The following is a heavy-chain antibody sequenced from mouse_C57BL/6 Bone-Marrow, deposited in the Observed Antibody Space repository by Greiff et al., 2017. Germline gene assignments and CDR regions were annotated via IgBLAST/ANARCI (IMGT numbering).Heavy chain of an antibody. CDR1: GYTFTSYW. D-gene: IGHD2-3*01. CDR2: IHPSDSDT. V-gene: IGHV1-74*01. CDR3: AIWLLDYAMDY. Sequence: QVQLKQPGAELVKPGASVKVSCKASGYTFTSYWMHWVKQRPGQGLEWIGRIHPSDSDTNYNQKFKGKATLTVDKSSSTAYMQLSSLTSEDSAVYYCAIWLLDYAMDYWGQGTSVTVSS. J-gene: IGHJ4*01.